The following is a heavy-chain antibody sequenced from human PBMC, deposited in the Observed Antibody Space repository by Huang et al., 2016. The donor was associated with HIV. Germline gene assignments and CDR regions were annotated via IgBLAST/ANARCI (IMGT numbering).Heavy chain of an antibody. Sequence: QVQLQESGPGLVKPSETLSLTCTISGGSIRSHYWSWIRQPPGKGLEWIATVYHSGGPRYNPSLKSRFTVSVDTSKDRLSLNVTSVTAADTAVYYCARDGSYSFDSTTSYRDFWGQGALVTVAS. J-gene: IGHJ4*02. CDR3: ARDGSYSFDSTTSYRDF. D-gene: IGHD2-2*01. CDR2: VYHSGGP. CDR1: GGSIRSHY. V-gene: IGHV4-59*11.